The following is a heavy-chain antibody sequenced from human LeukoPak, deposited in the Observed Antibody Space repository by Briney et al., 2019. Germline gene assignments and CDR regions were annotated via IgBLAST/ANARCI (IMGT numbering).Heavy chain of an antibody. CDR1: GGSFSGYY. Sequence: SETLSLTCAVYGGSFSGYYWSWIRQPPGKGLEWIGEINHSGSTNYNPSLKSRVTISVDTSKNQFSLKLSFVTAADTAVYYCAKDLYGDHAFDYWGQGTLVTVSS. CDR3: AKDLYGDHAFDY. J-gene: IGHJ4*02. CDR2: INHSGST. V-gene: IGHV4-34*01. D-gene: IGHD4-17*01.